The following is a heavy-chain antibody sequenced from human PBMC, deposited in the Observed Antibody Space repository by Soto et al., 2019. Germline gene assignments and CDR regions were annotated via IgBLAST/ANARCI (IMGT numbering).Heavy chain of an antibody. J-gene: IGHJ1*01. CDR1: GFTFSSYA. CDR3: ANLAAADAEYFQH. Sequence: ILSCAASGFTFSSYAMSWVRQAPGKGLEWVSAISGSGGSTYYADSVKGRFTISRDNSKNTLYLQMNSLRAEDTAVYYCANLAAADAEYFQHWGQGTLVTVSS. CDR2: ISGSGGST. D-gene: IGHD6-13*01. V-gene: IGHV3-23*01.